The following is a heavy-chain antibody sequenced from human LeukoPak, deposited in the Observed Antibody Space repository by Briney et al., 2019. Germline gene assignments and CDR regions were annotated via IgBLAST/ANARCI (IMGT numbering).Heavy chain of an antibody. Sequence: GGSLRLSCVASGFTFSSYAINWVRQVPGKGLEWVSVIYSGGTTYYADSVKGRFTISRDNSKNTLYLLMNSLRAEDTAVYYCARGAPFDYWGQGTLVTVSS. J-gene: IGHJ4*02. V-gene: IGHV3-53*01. CDR2: IYSGGTT. CDR3: ARGAPFDY. CDR1: GFTFSSYA.